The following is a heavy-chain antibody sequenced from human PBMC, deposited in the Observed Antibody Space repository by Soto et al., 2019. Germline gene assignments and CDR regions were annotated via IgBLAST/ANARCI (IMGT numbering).Heavy chain of an antibody. CDR1: GGSISTYY. CDR2: IYYGGSA. Sequence: QVQLHESGPELVKPSGTLSLTCTVSGGSISTYYWSWIRQPPGKGLEWIGYIYYGGSANYNPSLKSRVTISVDTSKKQFSLKLSSVTAADTAVYYCARGGHCTNGVCSALDYWGQGTLVTVSS. D-gene: IGHD2-8*01. V-gene: IGHV4-59*08. CDR3: ARGGHCTNGVCSALDY. J-gene: IGHJ4*02.